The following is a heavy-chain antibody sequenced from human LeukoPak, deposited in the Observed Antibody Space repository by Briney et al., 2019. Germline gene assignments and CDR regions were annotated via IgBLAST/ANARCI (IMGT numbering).Heavy chain of an antibody. CDR1: GFTVSSNY. J-gene: IGHJ4*02. V-gene: IGHV3-66*01. CDR3: ARDSGSGSYYNPFDY. D-gene: IGHD3-10*01. CDR2: IYSGGST. Sequence: GGSLRLSCAASGFTVSSNYMSWVRQAPGKGLEWVSVIYSGGSTYCADSVKGRFTISRDNSKNTLYLQMNSLRAEDTAVYYCARDSGSGSYYNPFDYWGQGTLVTVSS.